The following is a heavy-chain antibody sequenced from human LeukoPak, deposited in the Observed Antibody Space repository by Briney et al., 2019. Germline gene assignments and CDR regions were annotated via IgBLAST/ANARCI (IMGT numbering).Heavy chain of an antibody. J-gene: IGHJ3*02. V-gene: IGHV3-48*01. Sequence: GGSLRLSCAASGFIFSTYSMNWVRQAPGKGLEWVSYISSTDSTIYYADSVQGRFTISRDNAKNSLYLLMNSLRAEDTAVYYCARGSLIVRHDAFDIWGQGTMVTVSS. D-gene: IGHD3-22*01. CDR2: ISSTDSTI. CDR1: GFIFSTYS. CDR3: ARGSLIVRHDAFDI.